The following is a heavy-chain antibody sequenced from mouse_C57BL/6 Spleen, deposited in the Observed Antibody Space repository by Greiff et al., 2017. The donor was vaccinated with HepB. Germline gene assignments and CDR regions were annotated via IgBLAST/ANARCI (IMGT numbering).Heavy chain of an antibody. CDR3: ARSYFYYAMDY. V-gene: IGHV7-3*01. CDR1: GFTFTDYY. J-gene: IGHJ4*01. D-gene: IGHD2-10*01. Sequence: EVKLVESGGGLVQPGGSLSLSCAASGFTFTDYYMSWVRQPPGKALEWLGCIRNKANGYTTEYSASVKVRFTISRDNSQSILYLQMNALIDEDSTTYYCARSYFYYAMDYWGQGTSVTVSS. CDR2: IRNKANGYTT.